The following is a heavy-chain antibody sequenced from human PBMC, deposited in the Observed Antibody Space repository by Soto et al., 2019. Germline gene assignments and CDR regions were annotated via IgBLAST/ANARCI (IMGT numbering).Heavy chain of an antibody. J-gene: IGHJ6*02. V-gene: IGHV3-23*01. CDR1: GIAFNSYG. CDR2: ISGSSGSI. CDR3: AKRTFIFLEWLLAPTYGMAV. Sequence: PGGSRRRSCAASGIAFNSYGISWVRQGRGKGLELVPAISGSSGSIYYVDFVMGRFILSRDPSKPTLYLQMNTLRSEDTPVYYCAKRTFIFLEWLLAPTYGMAVWGQGPTAPVS. D-gene: IGHD3-3*01.